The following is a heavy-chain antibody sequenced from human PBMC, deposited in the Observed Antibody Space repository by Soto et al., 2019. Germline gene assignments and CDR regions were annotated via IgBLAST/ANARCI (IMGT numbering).Heavy chain of an antibody. Sequence: QVQLQESGPGLVKPSQTLSLTCTVSGGSISSDYYCWSWIRQSPEKGLEWIGHIYNSVNTYSNPSLISLLTISVYTSNNQVSLKLTSVTAADTAVYYCARGPSGDKVDNCGQGTLFNVSS. CDR3: ARGPSGDKVDN. V-gene: IGHV4-30-4*01. CDR1: GGSISSDYYC. D-gene: IGHD7-27*01. J-gene: IGHJ4*02. CDR2: IYNSVNT.